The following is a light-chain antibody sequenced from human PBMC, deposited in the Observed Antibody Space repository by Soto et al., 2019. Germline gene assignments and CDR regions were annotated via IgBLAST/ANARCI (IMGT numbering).Light chain of an antibody. CDR1: ETVEGW. CDR3: QQYSSYPYT. CDR2: EAS. Sequence: DVQLTQSPSTVSAFVGDRVTITCRASETVEGWLAWYQQKPVKAPNLLISEASTLQSGVSSRFSGSGSETDFTLTVSSLQPADSATYYCQQYSSYPYTFGQGTRLEIK. J-gene: IGKJ2*01. V-gene: IGKV1-5*03.